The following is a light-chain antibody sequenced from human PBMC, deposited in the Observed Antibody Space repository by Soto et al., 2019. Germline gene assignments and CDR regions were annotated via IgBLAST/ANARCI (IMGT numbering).Light chain of an antibody. V-gene: IGLV3-1*01. CDR3: QAWDSSTAV. CDR1: KLGDKY. J-gene: IGLJ2*01. CDR2: QDS. Sequence: SYELTQPPSVSVSPGQTASITCSGDKLGDKYACWYQQKPGQSPVLVIYQDSKRPSGIPERFSGSNSGNTATLTISGTRAMDQADYYCQAWDSSTAVFGGGTKRTVL.